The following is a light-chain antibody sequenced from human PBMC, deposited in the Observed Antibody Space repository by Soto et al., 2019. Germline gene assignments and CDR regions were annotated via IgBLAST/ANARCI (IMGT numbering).Light chain of an antibody. CDR3: QQSYSTPWT. J-gene: IGKJ1*01. CDR2: TAS. V-gene: IGKV1-39*01. Sequence: DIQMTQSPSSLSASVGDRVTITCRASQSIRSYLNWYQQKPGKAPNLLIYTASSLQSGVPSRFSGSGSGTDFTLTISSLQPEDFATYYCQQSYSTPWTFGQGTKVEIK. CDR1: QSIRSY.